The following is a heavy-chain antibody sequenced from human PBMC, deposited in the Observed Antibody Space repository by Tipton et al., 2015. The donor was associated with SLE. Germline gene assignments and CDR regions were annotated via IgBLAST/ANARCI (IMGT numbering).Heavy chain of an antibody. CDR1: GGSISSSSYY. J-gene: IGHJ6*02. D-gene: IGHD4-17*01. V-gene: IGHV4-61*02. Sequence: TLSLTCTVSGGSISSSSYYWGWIRQPAGKGLEWIGRIYTSGSTNYNPSLQSRVTMSVDTSKNQFSLKLSSVTAADTAVYYCARRPYGDYNDYYYGMDVWGQGTTVTVSS. CDR2: IYTSGST. CDR3: ARRPYGDYNDYYYGMDV.